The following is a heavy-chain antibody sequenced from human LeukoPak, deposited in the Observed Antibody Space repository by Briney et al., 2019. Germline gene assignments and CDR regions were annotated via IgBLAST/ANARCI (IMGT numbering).Heavy chain of an antibody. J-gene: IGHJ3*01. CDR2: INGGGDAT. Sequence: GGSLRLSCTASGFTFNNNAMSWVRQAPGKGLEWVSAINGGGDATEYTDSVKGRFTVSRDNSKNTLYLQMNSLRPEDTAVYYCARCTASCYANAFDVWGQGTLLTVSS. D-gene: IGHD2-2*01. V-gene: IGHV3-23*01. CDR3: ARCTASCYANAFDV. CDR1: GFTFNNNA.